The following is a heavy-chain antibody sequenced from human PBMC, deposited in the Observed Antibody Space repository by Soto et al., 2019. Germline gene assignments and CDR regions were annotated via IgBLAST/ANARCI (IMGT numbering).Heavy chain of an antibody. CDR3: ARDRPKAYSYGYNAFDI. Sequence: GGSLRLSCAASGFTFSSYSMNWVRQAPGKGLEWVSSISSSSSYIYYADSVKGRFTISRDNAKNSLYLQMNSLRAEDTAVYYCARDRPKAYSYGYNAFDICGQGTLVTVSS. V-gene: IGHV3-21*01. CDR1: GFTFSSYS. CDR2: ISSSSSYI. J-gene: IGHJ3*02. D-gene: IGHD5-18*01.